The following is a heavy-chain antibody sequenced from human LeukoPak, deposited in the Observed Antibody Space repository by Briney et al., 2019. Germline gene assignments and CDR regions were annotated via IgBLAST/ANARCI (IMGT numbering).Heavy chain of an antibody. Sequence: GRSLRLSCAAAGFTLSNYWMHWVRQAPGKGLVWVSRTNSDGSSTSYADSVKGRFTISRDNAKNTLYLQMNSLRVEDTAVYFCARNPDRDYYYYYGMDGWGQGTTVTDSS. V-gene: IGHV3-74*01. CDR1: GFTLSNYW. CDR3: ARNPDRDYYYYYGMDG. J-gene: IGHJ6*02. CDR2: TNSDGSST. D-gene: IGHD1-14*01.